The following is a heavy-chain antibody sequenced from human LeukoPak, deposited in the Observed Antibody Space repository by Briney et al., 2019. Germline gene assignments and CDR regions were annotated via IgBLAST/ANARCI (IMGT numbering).Heavy chain of an antibody. CDR2: IHTSGST. Sequence: SEALSLTCTVSGDSISTYYWTWIRQSAGKGLEWIGRIHTSGSTDYNPSLRSRVTMSVDTSKTQFSLKVSSVTAADTGVYYCARAPEFSSGWLLDYWGQGSLVTVSS. V-gene: IGHV4-4*07. J-gene: IGHJ4*02. CDR1: GDSISTYY. D-gene: IGHD6-19*01. CDR3: ARAPEFSSGWLLDY.